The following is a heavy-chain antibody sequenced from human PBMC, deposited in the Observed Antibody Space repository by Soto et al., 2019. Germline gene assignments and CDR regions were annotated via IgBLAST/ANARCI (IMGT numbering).Heavy chain of an antibody. Sequence: EVQLLESGGGLVQPGGSLRLSCAASGFTFNSYAMSWVRQAPGKGLEWVSDISGSGGSTYYADSVKGRFTISRDNSKNTLDLQMNSLRAEDTVVYYCAKDRSRDNWTYVDAFDIWGQGTMVTVSS. V-gene: IGHV3-23*01. D-gene: IGHD1-20*01. CDR1: GFTFNSYA. J-gene: IGHJ3*02. CDR3: AKDRSRDNWTYVDAFDI. CDR2: ISGSGGST.